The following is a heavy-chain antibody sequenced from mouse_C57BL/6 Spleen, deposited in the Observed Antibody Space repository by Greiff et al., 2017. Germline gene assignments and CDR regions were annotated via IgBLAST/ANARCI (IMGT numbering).Heavy chain of an antibody. J-gene: IGHJ1*03. CDR3: ARRYSHRYFDV. Sequence: QVQLQQPGAELVKPGASVKLSCKASGYTFTSYWMQWVKQRPGQGLEWIGDIDPSDSYTTYNQKFKGKATLTVDTSSSTAYMQLSSLTSEDSAVYYCARRYSHRYFDVWGTGTTVTVSS. CDR1: GYTFTSYW. CDR2: IDPSDSYT. D-gene: IGHD1-1*01. V-gene: IGHV1-50*01.